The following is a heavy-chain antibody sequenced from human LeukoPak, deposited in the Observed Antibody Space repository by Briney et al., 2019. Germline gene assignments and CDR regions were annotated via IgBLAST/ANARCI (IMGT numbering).Heavy chain of an antibody. CDR3: ARGFLEWLFFDY. J-gene: IGHJ4*02. CDR1: SYTFTTYG. CDR2: INGYNGNT. V-gene: IGHV1-18*01. Sequence: ASVKVSCKASSYTFTTYGISWVRQAPGQGLEWMGWINGYNGNTNYAQKFQGRVTMTTDTSACTAYMELRSLRSDDTAVYYCARGFLEWLFFDYWGQGTLVTVSS. D-gene: IGHD3-3*01.